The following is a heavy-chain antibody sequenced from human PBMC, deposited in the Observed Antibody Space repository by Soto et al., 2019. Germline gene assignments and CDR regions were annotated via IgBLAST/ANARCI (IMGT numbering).Heavy chain of an antibody. J-gene: IGHJ3*01. Sequence: EVQLVESGGGLVQPWESLRLSCAASGFTFSYYWIHWVRQTPGKGLLWVSHIHNDGIRTTYADSVKGRFTISRDNAGNTLYLQMNSLRDEDTAVYYCARGDRGVFDLWGQGAAVTVSS. CDR2: IHNDGIRT. D-gene: IGHD1-26*01. CDR3: ARGDRGVFDL. CDR1: GFTFSYYW. V-gene: IGHV3-74*03.